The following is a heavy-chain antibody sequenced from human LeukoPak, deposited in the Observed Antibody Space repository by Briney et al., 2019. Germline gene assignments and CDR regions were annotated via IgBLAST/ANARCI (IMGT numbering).Heavy chain of an antibody. V-gene: IGHV1-2*02. D-gene: IGHD6-6*01. J-gene: IGHJ4*02. Sequence: GASVKVSCKASGYTFTGYYMHWVRQAPGQGLEWMGGIDPNSGGTNDAQKFQGRVTMTRDTSISTAYMELSRLRSDDTAVYYCARGVEYSNSPGNYWGQGTLVTVSS. CDR2: IDPNSGGT. CDR1: GYTFTGYY. CDR3: ARGVEYSNSPGNY.